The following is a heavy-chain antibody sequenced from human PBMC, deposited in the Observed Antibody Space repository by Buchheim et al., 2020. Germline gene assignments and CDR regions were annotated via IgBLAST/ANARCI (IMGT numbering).Heavy chain of an antibody. D-gene: IGHD1-26*01. Sequence: EVQLVESGGGLVQPGGSLRLSCAASGFTFSSYWMQWARQAPGKGLVWVSRMKTDGGSTSYADSVKGRFTISRDSATNTLYLQMNSLRAEDTAVYYCARSVYSGSRIEYWGQGTL. CDR3: ARSVYSGSRIEY. CDR2: MKTDGGST. CDR1: GFTFSSYW. V-gene: IGHV3-74*01. J-gene: IGHJ4*02.